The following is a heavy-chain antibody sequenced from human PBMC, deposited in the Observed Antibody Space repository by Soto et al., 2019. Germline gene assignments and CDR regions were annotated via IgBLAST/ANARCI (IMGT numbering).Heavy chain of an antibody. V-gene: IGHV3-33*01. Sequence: QVQLVESGGGVVQPGRSLRLSCAASGFTFSSYGMHWVRQAPGKGLEWVAVIWYDGSNKYYADSVKGRFTISRDNSKNTLYLQMNSLRAEDTAVYYCARDMILGSSSSSFRSLFDYWGQGTLVTVSS. J-gene: IGHJ4*02. CDR3: ARDMILGSSSSSFRSLFDY. D-gene: IGHD6-6*01. CDR2: IWYDGSNK. CDR1: GFTFSSYG.